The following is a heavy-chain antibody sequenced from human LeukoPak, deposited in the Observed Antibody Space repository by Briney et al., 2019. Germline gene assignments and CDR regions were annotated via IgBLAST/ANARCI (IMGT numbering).Heavy chain of an antibody. Sequence: TRGSLRLSCAASGFTFSTYAMYWVRQAPGKGLEWVALLTSDGRNKYYADSVKGRFTISRDSSKNTLYLQMNSLGVEDTAVYYCAREMLRGVVPEYWGQGTLVTVSS. CDR3: AREMLRGVVPEY. J-gene: IGHJ4*02. CDR1: GFTFSTYA. V-gene: IGHV3-30*04. CDR2: LTSDGRNK. D-gene: IGHD3-10*01.